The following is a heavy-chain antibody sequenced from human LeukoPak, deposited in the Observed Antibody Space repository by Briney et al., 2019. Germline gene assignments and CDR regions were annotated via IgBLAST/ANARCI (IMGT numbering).Heavy chain of an antibody. CDR1: GFTVSSNY. CDR3: ARDSSGWYND. CDR2: IRYDGSNK. V-gene: IGHV3-30*02. Sequence: GGSLRLSCAASGFTVSSNYMSWVRQAPGKGLEWVAFIRYDGSNKYYADSVKGRFTISRDNSKNTLYLQMNSLRAEDTAVYYCARDSSGWYNDWGQGTLVTVSS. J-gene: IGHJ4*02. D-gene: IGHD6-19*01.